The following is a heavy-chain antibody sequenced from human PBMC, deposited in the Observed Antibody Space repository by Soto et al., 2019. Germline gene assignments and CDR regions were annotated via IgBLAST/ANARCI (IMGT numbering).Heavy chain of an antibody. J-gene: IGHJ4*02. Sequence: VGSLRLSCAASGFTFSSYEMNWVRQAPGKGLEWVSYISSSGSTIYYADSVKGRFTISRDNAKNSLYLQMNSLRAEDTAVYYCARDFYIAAVFDYWGQGTLVTVSS. CDR2: ISSSGSTI. CDR3: ARDFYIAAVFDY. CDR1: GFTFSSYE. D-gene: IGHD6-13*01. V-gene: IGHV3-48*03.